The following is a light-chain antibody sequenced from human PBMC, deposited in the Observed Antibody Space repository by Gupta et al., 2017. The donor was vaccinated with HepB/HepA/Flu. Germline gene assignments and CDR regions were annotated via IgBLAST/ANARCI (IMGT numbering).Light chain of an antibody. CDR2: DDI. CDR3: QVWDSGSDQAV. Sequence: SYVLTPPPSVSVAPGKTAMITCEGNNIGSRSVHWYRQRPGQAPVLVVNDDIERPSGIPERLSGFNSGDTATLTITGVEAGDEADYYCQVWDSGSDQAVFGGGTKLTV. J-gene: IGLJ3*02. V-gene: IGLV3-21*03. CDR1: NIGSRS.